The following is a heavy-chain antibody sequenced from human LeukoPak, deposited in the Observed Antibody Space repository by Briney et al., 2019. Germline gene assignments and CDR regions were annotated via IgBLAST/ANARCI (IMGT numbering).Heavy chain of an antibody. D-gene: IGHD1-14*01. J-gene: IGHJ5*01. CDR1: GFTFSSYA. V-gene: IGHV3-23*01. CDR2: ISGSGGTT. CDR3: GEAENDLRTVTAGKQP. Sequence: PGGSLRLSCAASGFTFSSYAMHWVRQAPGKGLEWVSAISGSGGTTYYADSVKGRFTISRDNSKNTLYLQMNSLRAEDTAVYYCGEAENDLRTVTAGKQPLGQGNLVNVS.